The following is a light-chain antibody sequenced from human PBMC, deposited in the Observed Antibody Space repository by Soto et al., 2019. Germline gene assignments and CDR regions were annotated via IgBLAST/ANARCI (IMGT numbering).Light chain of an antibody. V-gene: IGLV2-11*01. J-gene: IGLJ3*02. CDR3: CSYAGTYNFGV. Sequence: QSALTQPRSVSGSPGQSVTISCTGTSSDVGRYTYVSWYQQHPGKAPKLIIYNVTKRPSGVPDRLSGSKSGNTASLTISGLRAEDEADYYCCSYAGTYNFGVFGGGTKLTVL. CDR2: NVT. CDR1: SSDVGRYTY.